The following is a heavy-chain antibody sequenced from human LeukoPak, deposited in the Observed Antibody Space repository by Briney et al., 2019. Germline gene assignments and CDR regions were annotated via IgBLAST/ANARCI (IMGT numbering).Heavy chain of an antibody. CDR1: GYSISSGYY. Sequence: PSETLSLTCTVSGYSISSGYYWGWIRQPPGKGLEWIANIYHSGNTYYNPSLKSRVTISVDTSKNHFSLKLSSVTAADTAVYYCARGPTYQPIDFWGQGTLVTVSS. V-gene: IGHV4-38-2*02. D-gene: IGHD2-2*01. CDR2: IYHSGNT. J-gene: IGHJ4*02. CDR3: ARGPTYQPIDF.